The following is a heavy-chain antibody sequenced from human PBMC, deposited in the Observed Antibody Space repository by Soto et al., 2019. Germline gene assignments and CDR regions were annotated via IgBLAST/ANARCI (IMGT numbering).Heavy chain of an antibody. CDR2: IIPILGTA. D-gene: IGHD3-22*01. J-gene: IGHJ4*02. Sequence: SVKVSCKASGGTFSSYAISWVRQAPGQGLEWMGGIIPILGTANYAQKFQGRVTITADKSTSTAYMELSSLRSEDTAVYYCARGSDITMDSSGYYPFDYWGQGTLVTVSS. V-gene: IGHV1-69*10. CDR1: GGTFSSYA. CDR3: ARGSDITMDSSGYYPFDY.